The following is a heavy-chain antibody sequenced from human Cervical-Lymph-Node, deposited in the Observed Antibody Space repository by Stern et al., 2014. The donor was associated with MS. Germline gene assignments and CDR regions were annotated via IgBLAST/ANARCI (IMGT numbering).Heavy chain of an antibody. CDR2: ISYDGSNK. J-gene: IGHJ6*02. CDR1: GFTFSSYG. CDR3: FAWPYYGMDV. D-gene: IGHD5-24*01. Sequence: VQLVESGGGVVQPGRSLRLSCAASGFTFSSYGMHWVRQAPGKGLEWVAVISYDGSNKYYADSVKGRFTISRDNSKNTLYLQMNSLRAEDTAVYYCFAWPYYGMDVWGQGTTVTVSS. V-gene: IGHV3-30*03.